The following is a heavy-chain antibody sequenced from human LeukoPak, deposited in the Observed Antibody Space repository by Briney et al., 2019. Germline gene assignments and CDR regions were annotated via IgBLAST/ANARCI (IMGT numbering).Heavy chain of an antibody. CDR1: GGSISSYC. V-gene: IGHV4-59*01. D-gene: IGHD6-19*01. CDR2: IYYSGST. J-gene: IGHJ4*02. CDR3: ARGYSSGWYVFDY. Sequence: SETLSLTCTVSGGSISSYCWSWIRQPPGKGLEWIGYIYYSGSTNYNPSLKSRVTISVDTSKNQFSLKLSSVTAADTAVYYCARGYSSGWYVFDYWGQGTLVTVSS.